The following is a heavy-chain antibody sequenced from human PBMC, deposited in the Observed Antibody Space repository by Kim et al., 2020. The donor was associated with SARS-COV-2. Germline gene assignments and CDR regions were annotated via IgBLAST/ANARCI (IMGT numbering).Heavy chain of an antibody. CDR3: ARAPRETPGAFDV. J-gene: IGHJ3*01. Sequence: SETLSLTCTVSGGSISSYYWSWIRQPPGKGLEWIGYFYNSGRTNFNPSLKSRVTMSEDTSKNQFSLKLTSVTATDTALYYCARAPRETPGAFDVWGQGT. CDR1: GGSISSYY. D-gene: IGHD2-15*01. V-gene: IGHV4-59*01. CDR2: FYNSGRT.